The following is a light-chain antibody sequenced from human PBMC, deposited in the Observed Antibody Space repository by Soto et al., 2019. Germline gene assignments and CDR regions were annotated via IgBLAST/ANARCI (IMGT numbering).Light chain of an antibody. CDR1: HSISNN. CDR3: QQYNKWPPWT. CDR2: SAF. V-gene: IGKV3-15*01. J-gene: IGKJ1*01. Sequence: IVLTQSPATLSVSPGERATLSCRASHSISNNLAWYQQKPGQAPRLVIYSAFTRATGIPARFSGSGSGTEFTLTISSLQSEDFAVYYCQQYNKWPPWTFGQGTKVDIK.